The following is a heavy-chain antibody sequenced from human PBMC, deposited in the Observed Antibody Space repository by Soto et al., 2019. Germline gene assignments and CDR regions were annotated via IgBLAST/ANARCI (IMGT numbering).Heavy chain of an antibody. J-gene: IGHJ3*02. CDR2: ISAYNGNT. D-gene: IGHD5-18*01. Sequence: GASVKVSCKASGYTFTSYGISWVRQAPGQGLEWMGWISAYNGNTNYAQKLQGRVTMTTDTSTSTAYMELRSLRSDDTAVYYCARVGIMLNTAIDAFDIWGQGTMVTVSS. V-gene: IGHV1-18*01. CDR3: ARVGIMLNTAIDAFDI. CDR1: GYTFTSYG.